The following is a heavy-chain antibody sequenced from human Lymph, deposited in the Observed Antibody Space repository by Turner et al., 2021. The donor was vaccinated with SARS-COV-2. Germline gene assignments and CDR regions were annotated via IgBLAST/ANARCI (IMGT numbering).Heavy chain of an antibody. CDR1: GYTLTEVS. CDR2: CDPEDGET. J-gene: IGHJ6*02. CDR3: ATGPYDFWSGPSPGYYGMDV. Sequence: QVQLVQSGAEVKKPGASVKVSCKVSGYTLTEVSMHWVRQAPGKGREWMGGCDPEDGETIYAQKFQGRVTMTEDTSTDTAYMELSSLRSEDTAVYYCATGPYDFWSGPSPGYYGMDVWGQGTTVTVSS. V-gene: IGHV1-24*01. D-gene: IGHD3-3*01.